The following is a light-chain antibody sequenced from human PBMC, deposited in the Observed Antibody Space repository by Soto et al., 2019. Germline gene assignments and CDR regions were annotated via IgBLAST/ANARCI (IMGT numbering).Light chain of an antibody. CDR3: SSYTSRSTVV. Sequence: QSALTQPASVSGSPGQSITISCTGTSSDIGGYAFVSWYQHHPGKAPKLMIYDVINRPSGVSNRFSGSKSGNTASLTISGLQAEDEADYYCSSYTSRSTVVVGGGTKVTVL. CDR1: SSDIGGYAF. J-gene: IGLJ2*01. V-gene: IGLV2-14*03. CDR2: DVI.